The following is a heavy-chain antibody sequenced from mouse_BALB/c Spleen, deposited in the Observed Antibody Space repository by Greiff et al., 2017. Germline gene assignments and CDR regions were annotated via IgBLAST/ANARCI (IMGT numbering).Heavy chain of an antibody. V-gene: IGHV1-54*01. D-gene: IGHD2-10*02. Sequence: VKLMESGAELVRPGTSVKVSCKASGYAFTNYLIEWVKQRPGQGLEWIGVINPGSGGTNYNEKFKGKATLTADKSSSTAYMQLSSLTSDDSAVYFCARRGYAYAMDYWGQGTSVTVSS. CDR1: GYAFTNYL. CDR2: INPGSGGT. J-gene: IGHJ4*01. CDR3: ARRGYAYAMDY.